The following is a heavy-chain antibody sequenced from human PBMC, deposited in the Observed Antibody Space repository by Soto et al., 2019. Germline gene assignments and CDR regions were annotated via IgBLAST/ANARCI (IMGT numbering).Heavy chain of an antibody. CDR3: ARDSGYVPNY. CDR1: GYTFTSYD. V-gene: IGHV1-18*01. D-gene: IGHD5-12*01. CDR2: ISANSGNT. J-gene: IGHJ4*02. Sequence: ASVKVSCKASGYTFTSYDINWVRQAPGQGLEWMGWISANSGNTNYAQKLQGRVTMTTDTSTSTAYMELRSLRSDDTAVYYCARDSGYVPNYWGQGTLVTVSS.